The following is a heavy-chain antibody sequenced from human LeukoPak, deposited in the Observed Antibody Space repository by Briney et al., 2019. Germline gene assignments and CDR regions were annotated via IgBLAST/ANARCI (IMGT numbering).Heavy chain of an antibody. CDR1: GFTFSSYG. V-gene: IGHV3-30*18. CDR3: AKCVNDYGDLISDY. CDR2: ISYDGSNK. Sequence: GGSLRLSCAASGFTFSSYGMHWVRQAPGKGLEWVAVISYDGSNKYYADSVKGRFTISRDNSKNTLYLQMNSLGAEDTAVYYCAKCVNDYGDLISDYWGQGTLVTVSS. D-gene: IGHD4-17*01. J-gene: IGHJ4*02.